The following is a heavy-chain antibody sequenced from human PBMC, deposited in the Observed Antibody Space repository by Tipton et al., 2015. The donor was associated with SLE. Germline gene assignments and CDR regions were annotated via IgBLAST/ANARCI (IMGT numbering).Heavy chain of an antibody. Sequence: SLRLSCAASGFTFSSYAMHWVRQAPGKGLEWVAVISYDGSNKYYADSVKGRFTISRDNSRNTLYLQMNGLRAEDTAVYYCARGGDPYWYFDLWGRGTLVTVSS. V-gene: IGHV3-30*14. D-gene: IGHD2-21*02. CDR1: GFTFSSYA. CDR2: ISYDGSNK. CDR3: ARGGDPYWYFDL. J-gene: IGHJ2*01.